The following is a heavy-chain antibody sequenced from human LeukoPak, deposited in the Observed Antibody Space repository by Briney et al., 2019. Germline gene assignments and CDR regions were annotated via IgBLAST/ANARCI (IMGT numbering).Heavy chain of an antibody. CDR1: GYSFNIYE. CDR3: SRGSRFDP. CDR2: VNPNSGDT. Sequence: ASVKVSCKTSGYSFNIYEINWVRQATGQGLEWMGWVNPNSGDTDYAQKFQGRLTMTRNTSISTAYMKLSGLRLEDTAVYYCSRGSRFDPWGQGTQVTVSS. J-gene: IGHJ5*02. V-gene: IGHV1-8*01.